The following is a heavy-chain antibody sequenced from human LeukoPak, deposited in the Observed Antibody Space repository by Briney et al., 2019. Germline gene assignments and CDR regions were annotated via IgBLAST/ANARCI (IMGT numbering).Heavy chain of an antibody. CDR2: INWNGGGT. Sequence: GGSLRLSCAASGFTFSSYAMSWVRQAPGKGLEWVSAINWNGGGTGYADSVKGRYTISRDNAKKSLHLQMNSLRAEDTALYYCARVVLPNEYYFDYWGQGTLVTVSS. V-gene: IGHV3-20*04. CDR3: ARVVLPNEYYFDY. D-gene: IGHD2-8*02. J-gene: IGHJ4*02. CDR1: GFTFSSYA.